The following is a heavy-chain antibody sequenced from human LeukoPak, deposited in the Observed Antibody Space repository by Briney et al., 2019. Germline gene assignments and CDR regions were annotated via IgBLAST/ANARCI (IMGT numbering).Heavy chain of an antibody. CDR1: GFTFSSYA. CDR2: ISGSGSST. CDR3: AKDGGPDYDYVWGSYQAMYYFDY. V-gene: IGHV3-23*01. D-gene: IGHD3-16*02. J-gene: IGHJ4*02. Sequence: GGSLRLSCAASGFTFSSYAMNWVRQAPGKGLDWVSAISGSGSSTYYADSVNGRFTISRDNSKNTLYLQMNSLRAEDTAVYYCAKDGGPDYDYVWGSYQAMYYFDYWGQGTLVTVSS.